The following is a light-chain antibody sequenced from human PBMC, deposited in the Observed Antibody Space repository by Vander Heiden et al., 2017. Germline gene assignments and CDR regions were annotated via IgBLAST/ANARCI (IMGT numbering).Light chain of an antibody. CDR1: QSISSY. J-gene: IGKJ1*01. V-gene: IGKV1-39*01. Sequence: DIQMNQSPSSLSASVGDRVTITCRASQSISSYLNWYQQKPGKAPKLLIYAASSLQSGVPSRFSGSGSWTDFTLTISSLQPEDFATYYCQQSYSTPWTFGQGTKVEIK. CDR3: QQSYSTPWT. CDR2: AAS.